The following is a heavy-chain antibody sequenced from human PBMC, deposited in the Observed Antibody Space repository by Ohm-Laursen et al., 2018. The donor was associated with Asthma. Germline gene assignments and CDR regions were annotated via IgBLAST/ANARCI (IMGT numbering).Heavy chain of an antibody. D-gene: IGHD2-2*01. V-gene: IGHV3-23*01. CDR1: GFTFSTYA. Sequence: SLRLSCTASGFTFSTYAMNWVRQAPGKGLEWVSAIIGSGATTYYADSVKGRFTISRDNSKNTLYLQMNSLRSEDTAVYYCARDGSDIVVVPVTTDYYYGMDVWGQGTTVTVSS. J-gene: IGHJ6*02. CDR2: IIGSGATT. CDR3: ARDGSDIVVVPVTTDYYYGMDV.